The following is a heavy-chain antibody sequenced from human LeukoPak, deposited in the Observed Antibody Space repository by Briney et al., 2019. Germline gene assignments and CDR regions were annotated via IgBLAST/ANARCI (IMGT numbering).Heavy chain of an antibody. CDR1: GYTFTSYD. V-gene: IGHV1-8*01. J-gene: IGHJ4*02. CDR2: MNPNSGNT. CDR3: ARGFPFLGDSSGYYLGY. Sequence: ASVKVSCKASGYTFTSYDINWVRQATGQGLEWMGWMNPNSGNTGYAQKFQGRVTMTRNTSISTAYMELSSLRSEDTAVYYCARGFPFLGDSSGYYLGYWGQGTLVTVSS. D-gene: IGHD3-22*01.